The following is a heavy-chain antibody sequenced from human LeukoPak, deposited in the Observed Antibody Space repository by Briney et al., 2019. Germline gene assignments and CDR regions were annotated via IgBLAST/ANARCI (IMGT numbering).Heavy chain of an antibody. V-gene: IGHV4-4*07. J-gene: IGHJ4*02. CDR3: ARGRYPANYFDY. CDR2: IYTSGIT. CDR1: GGSIRNYY. D-gene: IGHD2-15*01. Sequence: SETLSLTCTVSGGSIRNYYWSWIRQPAGKGLEWIGRIYTSGITNYNPSLKSRVSMSVDMSKNQFSLKLSSVTAADTAVYYCARGRYPANYFDYWGQGTLVTVSS.